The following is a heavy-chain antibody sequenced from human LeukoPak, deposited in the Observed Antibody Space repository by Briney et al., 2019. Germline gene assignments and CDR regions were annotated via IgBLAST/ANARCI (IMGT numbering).Heavy chain of an antibody. J-gene: IGHJ4*02. CDR2: ISSSGSTI. Sequence: GGSLRLSRAASGFTFSDYYMSWIRQAPGKGLEWVSYISSSGSTIYYADSVKGRFTISRDNAKNSLYLQMNSLRAEDTAVYYCASDPIYGSGSYLLFDYWGQGTLVTVSS. CDR3: ASDPIYGSGSYLLFDY. CDR1: GFTFSDYY. D-gene: IGHD3-10*01. V-gene: IGHV3-11*01.